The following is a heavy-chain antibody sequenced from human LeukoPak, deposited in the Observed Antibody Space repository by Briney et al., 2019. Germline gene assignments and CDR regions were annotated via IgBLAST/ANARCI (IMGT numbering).Heavy chain of an antibody. CDR1: GVSISSYN. J-gene: IGHJ4*02. Sequence: PSETLSLTCTVSGVSISSYNWSWIRQPPGKGLEWIGYIYYSGSTNYNPSLKSRVTISVDTSKNQFSLKLSSVTAADTAVYYCARVTGYSYGYPFDYWGQGTLVTVSS. D-gene: IGHD5-18*01. CDR3: ARVTGYSYGYPFDY. CDR2: IYYSGST. V-gene: IGHV4-59*01.